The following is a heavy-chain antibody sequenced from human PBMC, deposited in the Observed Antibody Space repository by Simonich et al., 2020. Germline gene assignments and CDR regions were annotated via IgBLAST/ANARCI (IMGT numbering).Heavy chain of an antibody. CDR1: GFTFSSYG. J-gene: IGHJ4*02. D-gene: IGHD2-15*01. Sequence: QVQLVESGGGVVQPGRSLRLSCAASGFTFSSYGMHWVRQAPGKGLEWVAVIWYDGSNKYYADSVKGRFTISRDNSKNTLYLQRNSLRDEDTAVYYCARDRYCSGGSCYYFDYWGQGTLVTVSS. CDR2: IWYDGSNK. CDR3: ARDRYCSGGSCYYFDY. V-gene: IGHV3-33*01.